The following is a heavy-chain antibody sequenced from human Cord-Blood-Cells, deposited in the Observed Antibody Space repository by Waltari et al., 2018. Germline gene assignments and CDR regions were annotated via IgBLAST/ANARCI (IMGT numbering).Heavy chain of an antibody. J-gene: IGHJ4*02. V-gene: IGHV1-24*01. CDR3: ATSYYYGSGSYYNY. Sequence: QVQLVQPGAEVKKPGASVKVSCKVPGHTLNELSMHWMPQAPGKGLEWMGGFDPEDGETIYAQKFQGRVTMTEDTSTDTAYMELSSLRSEDTAVYYCATSYYYGSGSYYNYWGQGTLVTVSS. D-gene: IGHD3-10*01. CDR1: GHTLNELS. CDR2: FDPEDGET.